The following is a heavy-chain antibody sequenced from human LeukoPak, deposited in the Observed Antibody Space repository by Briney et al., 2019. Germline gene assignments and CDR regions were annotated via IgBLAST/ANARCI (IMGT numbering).Heavy chain of an antibody. CDR3: ARGKEIVGATTTLGY. V-gene: IGHV3-74*01. D-gene: IGHD1-26*01. CDR1: GFTFSSYW. J-gene: IGHJ4*02. CDR2: INSDGTST. Sequence: PGGSLRLSCAASGFTFSSYWMHWVRHAPGKGLVWASRINSDGTSTSYPDSVKGRFTISRDNAKNTLYLQMNSLRAEDTAVYHCARGKEIVGATTTLGYWGQGTLVTVSS.